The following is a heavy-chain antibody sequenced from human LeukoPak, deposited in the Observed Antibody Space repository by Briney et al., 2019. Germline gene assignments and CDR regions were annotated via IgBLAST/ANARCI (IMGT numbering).Heavy chain of an antibody. J-gene: IGHJ4*02. Sequence: GGSLRLSCAASGFTFSSYWMHSVRQAPGKGLVWDSRIHSVGSSTCYAGSVKCRFTFSRDNANNTLYLQMNSLGDEDTAVCYCARDMRALTVTNDYWGQGTLVTVSS. CDR2: IHSVGSST. V-gene: IGHV3-74*01. CDR3: ARDMRALTVTNDY. CDR1: GFTFSSYW. D-gene: IGHD4-17*01.